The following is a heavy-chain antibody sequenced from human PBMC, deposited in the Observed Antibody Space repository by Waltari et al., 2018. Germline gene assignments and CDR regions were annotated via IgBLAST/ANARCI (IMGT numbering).Heavy chain of an antibody. CDR3: ARWPIDWSIFDI. V-gene: IGHV4-39*01. D-gene: IGHD3-9*01. CDR2: IYYSGST. J-gene: IGHJ3*02. CDR1: GGSISSSSYY. Sequence: LQLQESGPGLVKPSETLSLTCTVSGGSISSSSYYWGWIRQPPGKGLEWIGSIYYSGSTYYNPSLKSRVTISVDTSKNQFSLKLSSVTAADTAVYYCARWPIDWSIFDIWGQGTMVTVSS.